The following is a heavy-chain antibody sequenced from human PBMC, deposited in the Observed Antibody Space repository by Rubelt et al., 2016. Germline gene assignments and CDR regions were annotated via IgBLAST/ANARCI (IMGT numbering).Heavy chain of an antibody. CDR1: GFTVSSNY. Sequence: EVQLVESGGGLIQPGGSLRLSCAASGFTVSSNYMSWVRQAPGKGLQWVSSSSSGSSYIFYADSVEGRFTVSRDKANNSLYLQMNGLRAEDTAVYFCARVFGGYDAFDFWGQGTMVTVSS. D-gene: IGHD5-12*01. V-gene: IGHV3-21*01. J-gene: IGHJ3*01. CDR2: SSSGSSYI. CDR3: ARVFGGYDAFDF.